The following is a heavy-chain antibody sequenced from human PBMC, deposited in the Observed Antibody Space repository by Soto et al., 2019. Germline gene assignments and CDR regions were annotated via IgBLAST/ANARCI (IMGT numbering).Heavy chain of an antibody. J-gene: IGHJ4*02. V-gene: IGHV4-31*03. CDR3: ARDGGRDGYNLGY. D-gene: IGHD5-12*01. CDR2: IYYSGST. CDR1: GGSISSGGYY. Sequence: SETLSLTCTVSGGSISSGGYYWSWIRQHPGKGLEWIGYIYYSGSTYYNPSLKSRVTISVDTSKNQFSLKLSSVTAADTAVYYCARDGGRDGYNLGYWGQGTLVTVSS.